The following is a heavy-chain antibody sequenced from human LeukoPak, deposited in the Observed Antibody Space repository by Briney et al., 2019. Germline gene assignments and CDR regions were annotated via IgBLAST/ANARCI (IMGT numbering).Heavy chain of an antibody. D-gene: IGHD1-26*01. Sequence: ASVKVSCKASGYTFTSYDINWVRQAPGQGLEWMGWINPNSGGTNYAQKFQGRVTMTRDTSISTAYMELSRLRSDDTAVYYCARVAGIRHGAPSYWGQGTLVTVSS. V-gene: IGHV1-2*02. CDR1: GYTFTSYD. CDR3: ARVAGIRHGAPSY. J-gene: IGHJ4*02. CDR2: INPNSGGT.